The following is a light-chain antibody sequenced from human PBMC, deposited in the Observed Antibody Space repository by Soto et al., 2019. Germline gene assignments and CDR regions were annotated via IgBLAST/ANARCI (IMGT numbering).Light chain of an antibody. Sequence: QAVLTQPPSASVTPGQRVTISCSGSSSNIGSAFVYWYQQLPGTAPKLLIYHNYQRPSGVPDRFSGSKSGTSGSLAISDLRAEDEADYYCSAWDDSLSAYVFGAGTKVTVL. CDR3: SAWDDSLSAYV. CDR2: HNY. J-gene: IGLJ1*01. V-gene: IGLV1-47*01. CDR1: SSNIGSAF.